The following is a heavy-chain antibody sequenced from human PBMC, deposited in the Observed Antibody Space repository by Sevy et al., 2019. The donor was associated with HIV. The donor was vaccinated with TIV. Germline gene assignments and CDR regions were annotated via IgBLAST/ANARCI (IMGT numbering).Heavy chain of an antibody. D-gene: IGHD3-22*01. CDR2: FDPEDGEI. CDR1: GYRLSELS. Sequence: ASVKVSCKISGYRLSELSMHWVRQAPGKGLEWMGRFDPEDGEIIYAQKFQGRVTVTEDTSTDTAYMELSRLRSEDTAVYYCATGREYYDENSGYFDYWGPGTPVTVSS. J-gene: IGHJ4*02. CDR3: ATGREYYDENSGYFDY. V-gene: IGHV1-24*01.